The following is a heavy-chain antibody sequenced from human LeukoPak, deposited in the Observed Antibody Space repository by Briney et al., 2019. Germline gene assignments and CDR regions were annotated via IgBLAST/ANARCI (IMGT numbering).Heavy chain of an antibody. CDR2: INPNSGGT. J-gene: IGHJ5*02. D-gene: IGHD4-17*01. CDR3: AGDGDYYMRSWFDP. V-gene: IGHV1-2*02. Sequence: GASVKVSCKASGYTFTGYYMHWVRQAPGQGLEWMGWINPNSGGTIYAQKFQGRVTMTRDTSISTAYMELSRLRSDDTAVYYCAGDGDYYMRSWFDPWGQGTLVTVSS. CDR1: GYTFTGYY.